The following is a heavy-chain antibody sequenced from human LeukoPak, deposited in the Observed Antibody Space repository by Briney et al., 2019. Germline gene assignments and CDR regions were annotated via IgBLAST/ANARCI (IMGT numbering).Heavy chain of an antibody. CDR2: ISGSGGNT. CDR3: ARVRSSPYYFDY. Sequence: GGSLRLSCAAFGFTFSSYGMSWARQAPGKGLEWVSAISGSGGNTYYADSVKGRFTISRDNAKNSLYLQMNSLRAEDTAVYYCARVRSSPYYFDYWGQGTLVTVSS. J-gene: IGHJ4*02. CDR1: GFTFSSYG. V-gene: IGHV3-23*01.